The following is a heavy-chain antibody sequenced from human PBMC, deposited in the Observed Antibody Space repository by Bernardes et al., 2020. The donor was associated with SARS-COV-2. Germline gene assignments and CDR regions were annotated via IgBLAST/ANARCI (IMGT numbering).Heavy chain of an antibody. CDR3: AKPRWFGEPYGD. D-gene: IGHD3-10*01. Sequence: GGSLRLSCAASGFKFSNNAMSWVRQAPGKGLEWISAISSSGSNTYYADSVKGRFTISRDNAENTLYLQMNSLRVDDTAVYFCAKPRWFGEPYGDWGQGTLVTVSS. CDR2: ISSSGSNT. V-gene: IGHV3-23*01. J-gene: IGHJ4*02. CDR1: GFKFSNNA.